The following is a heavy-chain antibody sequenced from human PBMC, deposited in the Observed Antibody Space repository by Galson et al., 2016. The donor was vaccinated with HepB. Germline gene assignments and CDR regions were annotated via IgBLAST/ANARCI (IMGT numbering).Heavy chain of an antibody. J-gene: IGHJ4*02. CDR3: GKGGAYDH. CDR1: GFTFSSSS. Sequence: SLRLSCAASGFTFSSSSMNWVRQAPGTGLEWVSGISGNGEDTYYTDSVKGRFTISKDNSKSTLYLQMDSLRVEDTATYYCGKGGAYDHWGQGTAVTVSS. CDR2: ISGNGEDT. V-gene: IGHV3-23*01.